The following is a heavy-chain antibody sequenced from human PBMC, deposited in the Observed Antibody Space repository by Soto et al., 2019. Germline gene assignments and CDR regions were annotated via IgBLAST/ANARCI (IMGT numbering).Heavy chain of an antibody. CDR2: ISGSGGST. J-gene: IGHJ4*02. CDR1: GFTFSSYA. D-gene: IGHD3-3*01. V-gene: IGHV3-23*01. Sequence: EVQLLESGGGLVQPGGSLRLSCAASGFTFSSYAMSWVRQAPGKGLEWVSAISGSGGSTYYADSVKGRFTISRDNSKNTLYLQMNSLRAEDTAVYYCAKDRGVFGVVIDQFDYWGQGTLVTVSS. CDR3: AKDRGVFGVVIDQFDY.